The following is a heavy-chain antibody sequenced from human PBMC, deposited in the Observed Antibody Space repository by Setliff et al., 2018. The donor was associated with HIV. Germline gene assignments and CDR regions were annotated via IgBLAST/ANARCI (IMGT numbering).Heavy chain of an antibody. Sequence: NPSETLSLTCNVSGGSISSSSFYWGWIRQSPGKGLEWIGSIYYSGSTYYNPSLKSRVTLSIDTSKNQFSLRLSSVTAADTAFYYCARGKWQLRNWFDPWGQGTLVTVSS. D-gene: IGHD5-12*01. CDR2: IYYSGST. V-gene: IGHV4-39*01. CDR1: GGSISSSSFY. J-gene: IGHJ5*02. CDR3: ARGKWQLRNWFDP.